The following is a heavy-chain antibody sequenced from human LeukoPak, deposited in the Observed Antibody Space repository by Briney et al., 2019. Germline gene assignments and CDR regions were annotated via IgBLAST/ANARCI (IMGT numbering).Heavy chain of an antibody. CDR1: GFTFSTYA. V-gene: IGHV3-48*01. J-gene: IGHJ4*02. CDR3: ARPAGDSSGHYYDY. CDR2: ISSSSSTI. Sequence: GGSLRLSCAASGFTFSTYAMSWVRQAPGKGLEWVSYISSSSSTIYYADSVKGRFTISRDNAKNSLYLQMNSLRAEDTAVYYCARPAGDSSGHYYDYWGQGTLVTVSS. D-gene: IGHD3-22*01.